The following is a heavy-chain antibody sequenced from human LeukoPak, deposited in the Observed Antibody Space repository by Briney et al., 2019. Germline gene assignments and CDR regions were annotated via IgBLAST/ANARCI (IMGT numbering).Heavy chain of an antibody. Sequence: GGSLRLSCAASGFSFNTYSVNWVRQAPGKGLEWVSYISSSSSTIYYADSVKGRFTVSRDNAKNSLYLQMNSLTAEDTAIYYCARAILASYWLPAAPFDYWGQGTLVTVSS. J-gene: IGHJ4*02. D-gene: IGHD2-2*01. V-gene: IGHV3-48*01. CDR1: GFSFNTYS. CDR3: ARAILASYWLPAAPFDY. CDR2: ISSSSSTI.